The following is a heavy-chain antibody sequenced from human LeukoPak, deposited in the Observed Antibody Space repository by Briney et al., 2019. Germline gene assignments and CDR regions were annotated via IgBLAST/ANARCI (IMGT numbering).Heavy chain of an antibody. D-gene: IGHD3-9*01. Sequence: PGGSLRLSCAASGFTFSIFWMSCVRQAPGKGLEWVAHINQDGSEKYYVDSVKGRFTISRDNAENSLHLQMNSLRAEDTAVYYCARVDWYKFDYWGQGTLVTVSS. V-gene: IGHV3-7*02. J-gene: IGHJ4*02. CDR1: GFTFSIFW. CDR2: INQDGSEK. CDR3: ARVDWYKFDY.